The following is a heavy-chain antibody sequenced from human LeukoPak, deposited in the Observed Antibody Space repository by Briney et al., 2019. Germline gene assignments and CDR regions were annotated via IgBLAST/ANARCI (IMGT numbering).Heavy chain of an antibody. CDR3: ARAPRLGPYDD. J-gene: IGHJ4*02. D-gene: IGHD3-9*01. V-gene: IGHV4-39*01. CDR1: GFTFSSYA. CDR2: IYYSGST. Sequence: GSLRLSCAASGFTFSSYAMSWVRQPPGKGLEWIGSIYYSGSTYYNPSLKSRVTISVDTSKNQFSLKLSSVTAADTAVYYCARAPRLGPYDDWGQGTLVTVSS.